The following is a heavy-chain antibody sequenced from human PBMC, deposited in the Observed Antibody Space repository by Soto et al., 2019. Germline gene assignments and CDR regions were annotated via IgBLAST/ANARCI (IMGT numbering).Heavy chain of an antibody. CDR3: ARRGGGNYFDNWFDT. CDR2: VYYSGST. Sequence: QLQLQESGPGLVKPSETLSLTCTVSGGSISSNLHYWGWIRQSPGKEMEWIGRVYYSGSTNYNPPLPSRVNISVDTLKNQFSLTLSSVTAADTAVYYCARRGGGNYFDNWFDTWGQGTLVTVSS. D-gene: IGHD1-26*01. J-gene: IGHJ5*02. V-gene: IGHV4-39*01. CDR1: GGSISSNLHY.